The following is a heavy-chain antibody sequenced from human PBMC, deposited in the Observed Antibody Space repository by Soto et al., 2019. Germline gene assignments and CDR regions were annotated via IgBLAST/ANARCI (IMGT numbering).Heavy chain of an antibody. CDR2: ISYDGSNK. D-gene: IGHD3-3*01. CDR3: PKNGAFSPNPGDYDFWSGYPGAYYYYGMDV. Sequence: GGSLRLSCAASGFTFSSYGMHWVRQAPGKGLEWVAVISYDGSNKYYADSVKGRFTISRDNSKNTLYLQMNSLRAEDTAVYYCPKNGAFSPNPGDYDFWSGYPGAYYYYGMDVWGQGTTVTVSS. CDR1: GFTFSSYG. J-gene: IGHJ6*02. V-gene: IGHV3-30*18.